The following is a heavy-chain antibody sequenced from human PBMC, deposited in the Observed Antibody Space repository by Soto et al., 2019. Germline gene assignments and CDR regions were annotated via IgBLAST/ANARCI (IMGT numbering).Heavy chain of an antibody. CDR3: TIEGYWNDAPNLVDY. J-gene: IGHJ4*02. V-gene: IGHV3-15*01. CDR2: IKSKTDGGTT. D-gene: IGHD1-1*01. Sequence: GGSLRLSCAASGFTFSSAWMSWVRQAPGKGLEWVGRIKSKTDGGTTDYAAPVKGRFTISRDDSKNTLYLQMNSLKTEDTAVYYCTIEGYWNDAPNLVDYWGQGTLVTVSS. CDR1: GFTFSSAW.